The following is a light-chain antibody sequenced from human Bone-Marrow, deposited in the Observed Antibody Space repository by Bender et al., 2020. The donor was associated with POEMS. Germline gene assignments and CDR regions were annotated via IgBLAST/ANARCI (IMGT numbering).Light chain of an antibody. Sequence: QPVLTQPPSASGTPGQTVTISCSGSSSNIGAHAVNWYQHLPGTAPKLLIYSSHRRPSEVPDRFSGSRSGTSASLAISGLQSEDEADYYCAVWDDSLNGWVFGGGTKLTVL. CDR3: AVWDDSLNGWV. V-gene: IGLV1-44*01. CDR1: SSNIGAHA. CDR2: SSH. J-gene: IGLJ3*02.